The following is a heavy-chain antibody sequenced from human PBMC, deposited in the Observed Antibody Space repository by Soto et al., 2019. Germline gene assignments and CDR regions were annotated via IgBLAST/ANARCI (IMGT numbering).Heavy chain of an antibody. CDR3: ARQRTSVVTQAYFDV. D-gene: IGHD2-21*02. V-gene: IGHV4-39*01. J-gene: IGHJ4*02. CDR1: GDTISSRRYY. Sequence: SETLSLTCTVTGDTISSRRYYWGWIRQPPGKGLEWIGSIYYSGSTYNNPSLRSRVSMSIDTSKDQFSLKLKSVPAADTALYFCARQRTSVVTQAYFDVWGPGPWSPSPQ. CDR2: IYYSGST.